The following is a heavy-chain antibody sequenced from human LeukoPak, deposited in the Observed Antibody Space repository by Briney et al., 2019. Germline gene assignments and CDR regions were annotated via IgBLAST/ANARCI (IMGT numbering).Heavy chain of an antibody. J-gene: IGHJ4*02. Sequence: GALRLSCATSGFTFNSYSMNWVRQAPGKGLEWVSSISSSSSYIYYADSVKGRFTISRDNAKNSLYLQMNSLRAEDTAVYYCARDDIVVVPAAMQIDYWGQGTLVTVSS. CDR1: GFTFNSYS. CDR2: ISSSSSYI. V-gene: IGHV3-21*01. D-gene: IGHD2-2*01. CDR3: ARDDIVVVPAAMQIDY.